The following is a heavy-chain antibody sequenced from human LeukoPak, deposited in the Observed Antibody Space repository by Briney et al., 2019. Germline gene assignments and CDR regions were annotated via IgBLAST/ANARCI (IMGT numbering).Heavy chain of an antibody. CDR1: GGSISRGSYY. D-gene: IGHD6-13*01. Sequence: ASQTLSLTCTVSGGSISRGSYYWSWIRQPAGKGLEWIGRIYTSGSTNCNPSLKSRVTMSVDTSKNQFSLKLSSVTAADTAVYYCARAGDSSSWYSRIDPWGQGTLVTVSS. V-gene: IGHV4-61*02. J-gene: IGHJ5*02. CDR2: IYTSGST. CDR3: ARAGDSSSWYSRIDP.